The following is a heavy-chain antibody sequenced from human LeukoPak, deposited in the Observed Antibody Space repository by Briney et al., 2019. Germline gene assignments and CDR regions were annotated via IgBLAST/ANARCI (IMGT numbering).Heavy chain of an antibody. D-gene: IGHD3-3*01. CDR2: INSDVSST. Sequence: GGSLRLSCAASGFTFSNYWMQWVRQAPGKGLVWVSRINSDVSSTSYADSVKGRFTISRDNAKNTLYLQMNSLRAEDTAVYYCAREPLRYYDFWSGYYAHNWFDPWGQGTLVTVSS. V-gene: IGHV3-74*01. CDR1: GFTFSNYW. J-gene: IGHJ5*02. CDR3: AREPLRYYDFWSGYYAHNWFDP.